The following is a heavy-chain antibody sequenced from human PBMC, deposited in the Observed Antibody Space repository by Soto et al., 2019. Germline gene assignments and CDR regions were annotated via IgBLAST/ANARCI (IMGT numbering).Heavy chain of an antibody. Sequence: ASVKVSCKASGYTFTGYYMHWVRQAPGQGLEWMGWINPNSGGTNYAQKFQGWVTMTRDTSISTAYMELSRLRSDDTAVYYCARGRGEGIVVVVAAKLAAFDIWGQGTMVTVS. J-gene: IGHJ3*02. CDR1: GYTFTGYY. CDR2: INPNSGGT. CDR3: ARGRGEGIVVVVAAKLAAFDI. D-gene: IGHD2-15*01. V-gene: IGHV1-2*04.